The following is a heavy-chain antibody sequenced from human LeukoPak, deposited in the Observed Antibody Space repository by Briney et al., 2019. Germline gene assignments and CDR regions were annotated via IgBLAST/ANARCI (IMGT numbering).Heavy chain of an antibody. CDR1: GGTFSSYA. CDR2: IIPIFGTA. V-gene: IGHV1-69*01. CDR3: ARVRGSGYDWGNWFDP. J-gene: IGHJ5*02. D-gene: IGHD5-12*01. Sequence: SVKVSCKASGGTFSSYAISWVRQAPGQGLEWMGGIIPIFGTANYAQKFQGRVTITADESTSTAYMELSSLRSEDTAVYYCARVRGSGYDWGNWFDPWGQGTLVTVSS.